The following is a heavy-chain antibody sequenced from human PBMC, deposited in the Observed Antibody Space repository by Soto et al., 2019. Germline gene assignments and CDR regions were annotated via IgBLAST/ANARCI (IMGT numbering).Heavy chain of an antibody. D-gene: IGHD3-10*01. CDR2: VKSSSYGGTT. CDR1: GFPFNNAW. CDR3: TAYTISFKRGFV. V-gene: IGHV3-15*07. J-gene: IGHJ3*01. Sequence: EVQLLESGGGLVKPGGSLRLSCAASGFPFNNAWMNWVRQAPGKGLEWVGRVKSSSYGGTTDYSAPVKGRFIISRDESMNTLYLQMNSLQTEDTAVYYCTAYTISFKRGFVWCQGTMVTGSS.